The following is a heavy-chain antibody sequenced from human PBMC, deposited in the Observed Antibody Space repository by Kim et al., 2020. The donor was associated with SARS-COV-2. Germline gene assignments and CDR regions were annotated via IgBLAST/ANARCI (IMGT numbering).Heavy chain of an antibody. CDR1: GGSFSGYY. CDR3: ARVGRFLEWLLSNHYYYYMDV. CDR2: INHSGST. J-gene: IGHJ6*03. Sequence: SETLSLTCAVYGGSFSGYYWSWIRQPPGKGVEWIGEINHSGSTNYNPSLKSRVTISVDTSKNQFSLKLSSVTAADTAVYYCARVGRFLEWLLSNHYYYYMDVWGKGTTVTVSS. D-gene: IGHD3-3*01. V-gene: IGHV4-34*01.